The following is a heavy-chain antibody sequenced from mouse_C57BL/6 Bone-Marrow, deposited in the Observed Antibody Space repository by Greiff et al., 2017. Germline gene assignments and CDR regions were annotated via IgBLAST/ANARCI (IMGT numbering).Heavy chain of an antibody. CDR3: ARVESNYLYWYFDV. V-gene: IGHV1-69*01. Sequence: QVQLQQPGAELVMPGASVKLSCKASGYTFTSYWMHWVKQRPGQGLEWIGEIDPSDSYTNYNQKFKGKSTLTVDKSSSTAYMQLSSLTSEDSAFYYCARVESNYLYWYFDVWGTGTTVTVSS. D-gene: IGHD2-5*01. J-gene: IGHJ1*03. CDR1: GYTFTSYW. CDR2: IDPSDSYT.